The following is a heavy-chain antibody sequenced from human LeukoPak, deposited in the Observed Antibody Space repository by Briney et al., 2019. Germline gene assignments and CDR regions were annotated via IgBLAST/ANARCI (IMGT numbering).Heavy chain of an antibody. D-gene: IGHD3-3*02. J-gene: IGHJ4*02. CDR1: GCTFGDYA. CDR2: IRSKAYGGTT. CDR3: TRGGVYSISDY. Sequence: GGSLRLSCTASGCTFGDYAMSWLRQAPGKGLAWVGFIRSKAYGGTTEYAASVKGRFTISRDDSKSIAYLQMNTLNAEDAAVYCCTRGGVYSISDYWGQGTLVTVSS. V-gene: IGHV3-49*03.